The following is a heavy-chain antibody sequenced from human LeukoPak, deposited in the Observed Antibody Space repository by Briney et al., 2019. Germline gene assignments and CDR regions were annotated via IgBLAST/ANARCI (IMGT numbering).Heavy chain of an antibody. CDR1: GGSFSGYY. CDR3: ARLRCDSCYPNWFDP. V-gene: IGHV4-34*01. D-gene: IGHD2-15*01. CDR2: NNHSGST. Sequence: SETLSLTCAVYGGSFSGYYWSWIRQPPGKGLEWIGENNHSGSTKYNPSLKSRVTISVDTSKNQFSLKLSSVTAADTAVYYCARLRCDSCYPNWFDPWGQGTLVTVSS. J-gene: IGHJ5*02.